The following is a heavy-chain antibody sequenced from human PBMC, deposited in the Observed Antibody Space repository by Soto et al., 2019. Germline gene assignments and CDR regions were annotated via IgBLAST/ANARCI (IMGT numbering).Heavy chain of an antibody. CDR1: GLTFSGHW. CDR3: TSRPSGMTYHAVFDF. D-gene: IGHD2-21*02. J-gene: IGHJ4*02. V-gene: IGHV3-7*03. CDR2: IKPDGSET. Sequence: GALSLSCAASGLTFSGHWMTCVPQTPGEGLQWVAAIKPDGSETFYVDSVKGRFTISRDNARNSLFLQMDSLRAEDTAVYYCTSRPSGMTYHAVFDFWGQGTLVTVSS.